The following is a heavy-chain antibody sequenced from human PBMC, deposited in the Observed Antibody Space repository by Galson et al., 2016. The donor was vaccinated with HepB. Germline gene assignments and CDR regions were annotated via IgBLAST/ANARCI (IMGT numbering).Heavy chain of an antibody. D-gene: IGHD4-17*01. Sequence: SLRLSFAASGFTFSDYDIHWVRQAPGKGLEWVSSISGSSTTIYYADSVKGRFTISRDNGKNSLYLQMNSLRDEDTAIYYCAREADGPLDYWGQGILVTVS. V-gene: IGHV3-48*02. J-gene: IGHJ4*02. CDR1: GFTFSDYD. CDR3: AREADGPLDY. CDR2: ISGSSTTI.